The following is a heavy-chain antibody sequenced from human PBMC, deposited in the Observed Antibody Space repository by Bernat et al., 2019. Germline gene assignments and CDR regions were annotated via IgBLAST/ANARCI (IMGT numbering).Heavy chain of an antibody. CDR3: AGLDSSWSLDY. J-gene: IGHJ4*02. V-gene: IGHV3-33*01. CDR1: GFTFNNFG. Sequence: QVQLVESGGGVVQPGRSLRLSCAASGFTFNNFGMDWVRQAPGKGLEWLTVIWYDGITKYYADSVKGRFTVSRDNSKNTLYLDMNSLRVEDTALYYCAGLDSSWSLDYWGQGTLVTVSS. D-gene: IGHD6-13*01. CDR2: IWYDGITK.